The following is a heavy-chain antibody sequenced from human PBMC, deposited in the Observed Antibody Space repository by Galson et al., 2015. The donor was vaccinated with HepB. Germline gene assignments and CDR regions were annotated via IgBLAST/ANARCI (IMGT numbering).Heavy chain of an antibody. D-gene: IGHD6-19*01. CDR2: IIPILGIA. Sequence: SVKVSCKASGGTFGSYAISWVRQAPGQGLEWMGRIIPILGIANYAQKFQGRVTITADKSTSTAYMELSSLRSEDTAVYYCARDPPDIAVAGEDYWGQGTLVTVSS. CDR1: GGTFGSYA. CDR3: ARDPPDIAVAGEDY. V-gene: IGHV1-69*04. J-gene: IGHJ4*02.